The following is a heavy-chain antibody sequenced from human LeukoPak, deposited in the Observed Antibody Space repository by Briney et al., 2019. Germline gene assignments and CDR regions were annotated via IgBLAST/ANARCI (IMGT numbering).Heavy chain of an antibody. V-gene: IGHV3-74*01. CDR1: GFTRTYW. CDR3: ARDNNYAMGL. J-gene: IGHJ6*02. CDR2: INDDGSDT. Sequence: GGSLRLSCAASGFTRTYWMHWVRQAPGKGLVWVSHINDDGSDTNYADSVKGRFTISRDNAKNMVFLQMSSLRAEDTAVYYCARDNNYAMGLWGQGTTVTASS.